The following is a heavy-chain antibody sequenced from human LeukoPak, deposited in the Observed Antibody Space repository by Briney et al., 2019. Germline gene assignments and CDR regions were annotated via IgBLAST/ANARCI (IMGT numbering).Heavy chain of an antibody. Sequence: ASVKVSCKASGYTFTSYYMHWVRQAPRQGLEWMGTFNPRGGSTSYAQKFQGRVTLTGDTSTSTVYMEVSSLRPEDTAVYYCARDIDGGGYLTPFDYWGQGTLVTVSS. J-gene: IGHJ4*02. D-gene: IGHD3-22*01. CDR3: ARDIDGGGYLTPFDY. V-gene: IGHV1-46*01. CDR2: FNPRGGST. CDR1: GYTFTSYY.